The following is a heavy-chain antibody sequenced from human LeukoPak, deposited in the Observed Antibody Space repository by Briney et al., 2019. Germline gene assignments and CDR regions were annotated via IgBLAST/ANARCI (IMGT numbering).Heavy chain of an antibody. CDR3: ARDAVGSGTYYNV. CDR2: IYYSGSA. J-gene: IGHJ4*02. CDR1: GGSISSYY. V-gene: IGHV4-59*01. Sequence: SETLSLTCTVSGGSISSYYWSWVRQPPGKGLEWIGYIYYSGSANYNPSLKSRVAISVDTSKNQFSLKLSSVTAADTAVYHCARDAVGSGTYYNVWGQGTLVTVSS. D-gene: IGHD3-10*01.